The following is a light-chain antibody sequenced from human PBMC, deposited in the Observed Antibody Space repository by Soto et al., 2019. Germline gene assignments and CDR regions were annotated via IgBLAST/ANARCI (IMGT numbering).Light chain of an antibody. Sequence: DSQLTQSPSSLSASVVDRVTINCQASQGISNYLNWYQQKLGKAPKLLIYDTSSLEPGVPSRFSGSASGTDFTFTISSLQPEDIATYYCQQYHSLPLTFGQGTRLEI. CDR3: QQYHSLPLT. J-gene: IGKJ5*01. CDR1: QGISNY. V-gene: IGKV1-33*01. CDR2: DTS.